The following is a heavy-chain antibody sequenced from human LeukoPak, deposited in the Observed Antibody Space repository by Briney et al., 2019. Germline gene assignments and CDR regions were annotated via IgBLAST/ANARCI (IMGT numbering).Heavy chain of an antibody. D-gene: IGHD6-19*01. CDR3: ARDFAAVAGGYFDY. CDR1: GGSISSYY. Sequence: SETLSLTCTVSGGSISSYYWSWIRQPPGKGLEWIGYIYYSGSTNYNPSLKSRFTISVDTPKNQFSLKLSSVTAADTAVYYCARDFAAVAGGYFDYWGQGTLVTVSS. J-gene: IGHJ4*02. CDR2: IYYSGST. V-gene: IGHV4-59*01.